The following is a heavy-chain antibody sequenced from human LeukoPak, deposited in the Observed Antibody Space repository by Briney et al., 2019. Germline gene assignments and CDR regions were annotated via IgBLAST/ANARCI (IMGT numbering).Heavy chain of an antibody. CDR2: IIPIFGTA. V-gene: IGHV1-69*13. CDR3: ARGNDVGARHYYYGMDV. CDR1: GYTFTSYD. J-gene: IGHJ6*02. D-gene: IGHD1-26*01. Sequence: SVKVSCKASGYTFTSYDINWVRQATGQGLEWMGGIIPIFGTANYAQKFQGRVTITADESTSTAYMELSSLRSEDTAVYYCARGNDVGARHYYYGMDVWGQGTTVTVSS.